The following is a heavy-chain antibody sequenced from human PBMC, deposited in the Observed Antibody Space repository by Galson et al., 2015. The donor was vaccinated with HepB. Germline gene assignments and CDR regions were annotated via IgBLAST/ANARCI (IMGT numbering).Heavy chain of an antibody. V-gene: IGHV1-24*01. J-gene: IGHJ3*02. CDR3: ATGRGYCSSTSCREVTDAFDI. Sequence: SVKVSCKVSGYTLTELSMHWVRQAPGKGLEWMGGFDPEDGETIYAQKFQGRVTMTEDTSTDTAYMELSSLRSEDTAVHYCATGRGYCSSTSCREVTDAFDIWGQGTMVTVSS. CDR2: FDPEDGET. CDR1: GYTLTELS. D-gene: IGHD2-2*01.